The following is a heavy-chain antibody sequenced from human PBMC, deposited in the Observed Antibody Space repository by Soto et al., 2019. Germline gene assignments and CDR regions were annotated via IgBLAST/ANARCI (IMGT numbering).Heavy chain of an antibody. Sequence: EVQLVESGGVVVQPGGSLRLSCAASGFTFGDYTMHWVRQAPGKGLGWVSLISWDGGSTYYADSVKGRFTISRDNSKNSLYLQMNSLRTEDTAFYYCAKDIASSGWYSLDYWGQGTLVTVSS. D-gene: IGHD6-19*01. J-gene: IGHJ4*02. CDR3: AKDIASSGWYSLDY. V-gene: IGHV3-43*01. CDR2: ISWDGGST. CDR1: GFTFGDYT.